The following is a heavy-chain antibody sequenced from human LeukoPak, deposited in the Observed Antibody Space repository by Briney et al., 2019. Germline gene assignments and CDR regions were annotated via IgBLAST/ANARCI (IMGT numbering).Heavy chain of an antibody. CDR2: ISAYNGNT. CDR1: GYTFTSYD. CDR3: ARGATTDYYYYYMDV. J-gene: IGHJ6*03. V-gene: IGHV1-8*01. D-gene: IGHD1-26*01. Sequence: ASVKVSCKASGYTFTSYDINWVRQATGQGLEWMGWISAYNGNTGYAQKFQGRVTITRNTSISTAYMELSSLRSEDTAVYYCARGATTDYYYYYMDVWGKGTTVTVSS.